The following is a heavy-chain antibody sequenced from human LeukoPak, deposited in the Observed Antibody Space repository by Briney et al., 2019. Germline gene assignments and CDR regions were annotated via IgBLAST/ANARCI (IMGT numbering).Heavy chain of an antibody. CDR2: IYSDGST. CDR3: ARDPSYYGSGSLYYMDV. Sequence: GGSLRLSCAASGFSVSSNYMNWVRQAPKKGLEWVSIIYSDGSTYFADSVKGRFTISSDNSKNTLYLQMNSLRGEDTAVYYCARDPSYYGSGSLYYMDVWGKGTTVTVSS. D-gene: IGHD3-10*01. J-gene: IGHJ6*03. CDR1: GFSVSSNY. V-gene: IGHV3-66*02.